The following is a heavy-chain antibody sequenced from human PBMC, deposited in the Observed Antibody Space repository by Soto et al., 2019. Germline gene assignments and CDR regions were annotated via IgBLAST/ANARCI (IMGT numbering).Heavy chain of an antibody. CDR2: INHSGST. CDR3: ARGRPRSSSTEDYYYYMDV. J-gene: IGHJ6*03. D-gene: IGHD6-6*01. V-gene: IGHV4-34*01. CDR1: GGSFSGYY. Sequence: QVQLQQWGAGLLKPSETLSLTCAVYGGSFSGYYWSWIRQPPGKGMEWIGEINHSGSTNYNPSLKSRVTISVDTSKNQFSLKLSSVTAADTAVYYCARGRPRSSSTEDYYYYMDVWGKGTTVTVSS.